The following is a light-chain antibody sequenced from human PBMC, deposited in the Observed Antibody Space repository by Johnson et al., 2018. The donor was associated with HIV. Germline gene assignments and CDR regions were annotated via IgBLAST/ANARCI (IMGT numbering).Light chain of an antibody. CDR2: DNH. V-gene: IGLV1-51*01. J-gene: IGLJ1*01. CDR1: SSNIGNNY. Sequence: QSVLTQPPSVSAAPGQKVTISCSGSSSNIGNNYVSWYQHLPGTAPKLLIYDNHKRPSGIPDRFSGSKSGTSATLGITGLQTGDEADYYCGTWDSSLTTSYVFGTGTKVTVL. CDR3: GTWDSSLTTSYV.